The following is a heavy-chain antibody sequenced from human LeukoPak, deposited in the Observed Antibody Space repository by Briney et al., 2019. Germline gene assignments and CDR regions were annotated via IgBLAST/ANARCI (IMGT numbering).Heavy chain of an antibody. CDR1: GGSFSGYY. D-gene: IGHD3-10*01. CDR2: INHSGST. CDR3: ARDRITMVRGVIDY. Sequence: PSETLSLTCAVYGGSFSGYYWSWIRQPPGKGLEWIGEINHSGSTNYNPSLKSRVTISVDTSKNQFSLELSSVTAADTAVYYCARDRITMVRGVIDYWGQGTLVTVSS. V-gene: IGHV4-34*01. J-gene: IGHJ4*02.